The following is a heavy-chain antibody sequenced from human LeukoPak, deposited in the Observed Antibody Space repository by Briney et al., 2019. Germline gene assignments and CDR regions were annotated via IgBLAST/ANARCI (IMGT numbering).Heavy chain of an antibody. D-gene: IGHD3-16*01. CDR2: IYSGGST. J-gene: IGHJ6*02. V-gene: IGHV3-66*01. Sequence: PGGSLRLSCAASGFTVSSNYMSWVRQASGKGLEWVSVIYSGGSTYYADSVKGRFTISRDNSKNTLYLQMNSLRAEDTAVYYCAREQGTLGGLGYYYYGMDVWGQGTTVTVSS. CDR1: GFTVSSNY. CDR3: AREQGTLGGLGYYYYGMDV.